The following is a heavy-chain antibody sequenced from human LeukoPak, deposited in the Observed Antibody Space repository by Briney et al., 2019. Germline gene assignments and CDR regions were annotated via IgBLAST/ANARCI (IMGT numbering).Heavy chain of an antibody. CDR2: ISSDGSST. Sequence: GGSLRLSCAASGFTFSDHWMHWARQTPDKGLVWVSRISSDGSSTTYADSVKGRFTVSRDNAKNTLYLQMNSLRAEDTAVYYCAREYSSSWGNAFDIWGQGTMVTVSS. CDR3: AREYSSSWGNAFDI. V-gene: IGHV3-74*01. D-gene: IGHD6-13*01. J-gene: IGHJ3*02. CDR1: GFTFSDHW.